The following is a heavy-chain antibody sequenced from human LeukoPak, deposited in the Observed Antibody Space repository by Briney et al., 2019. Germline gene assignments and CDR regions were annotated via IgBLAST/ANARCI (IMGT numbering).Heavy chain of an antibody. CDR1: GGTFSSYA. V-gene: IGHV1-69*13. CDR2: IVPIFGTA. J-gene: IGHJ3*02. Sequence: SVKVSCKASGGTFSSYAISWVRQAPGQGLEWMGGIVPIFGTANYAQKFQGRVTITADESTSTAYMELSSLRSEDTAVYYCARDRKPPPLDALGPNAFDIWGQGTMVTVSS. CDR3: ARDRKPPPLDALGPNAFDI. D-gene: IGHD2-2*01.